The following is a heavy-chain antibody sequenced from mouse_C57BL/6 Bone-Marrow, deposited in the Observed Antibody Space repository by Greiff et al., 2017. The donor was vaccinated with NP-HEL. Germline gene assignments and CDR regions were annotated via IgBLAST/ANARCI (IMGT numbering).Heavy chain of an antibody. CDR1: GYAFSSSW. J-gene: IGHJ3*01. CDR2: IYPGDGDT. CDR3: ARGDGYYPAWFAY. Sequence: QVQLKESGPELVKPGASVKISCKASGYAFSSSWMNWVKQRPGKGLEWIGRIYPGDGDTNYNGKFKGKATLTADKSSSTAYMQLSSLTSEDSAVYFCARGDGYYPAWFAYWGQGTLVTVSA. V-gene: IGHV1-82*01. D-gene: IGHD2-3*01.